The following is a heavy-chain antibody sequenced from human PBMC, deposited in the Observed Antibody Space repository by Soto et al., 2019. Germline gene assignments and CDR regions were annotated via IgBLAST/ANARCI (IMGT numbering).Heavy chain of an antibody. Sequence: QVQLQESGPGLVKASETLSLTCTVSAGSISSYYWGWIRQSPGKGLEWIGYIYNSGSTNYNPSLTSRLTMSVDTSKNQFSLKLSSVTAADTAVYYSARIIRTLAWDGVDVWGQGTRVTV. V-gene: IGHV4-59*01. D-gene: IGHD3-10*01. CDR1: AGSISSYY. CDR2: IYNSGST. J-gene: IGHJ6*02. CDR3: ARIIRTLAWDGVDV.